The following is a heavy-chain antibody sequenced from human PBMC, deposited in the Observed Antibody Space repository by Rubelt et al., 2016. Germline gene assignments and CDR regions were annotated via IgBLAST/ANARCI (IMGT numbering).Heavy chain of an antibody. Sequence: QVQLVQSGAEVKKPGSSVKVSCKASGGTFSSYAISWVRQAPGQGLEWMGGIIPIFGTANYEEKCKGRVTITADESTSTAYMERSSLRAEDTAVYYCARDFLEWSDAFDIWGQGTMVTVSS. CDR1: GGTFSSYA. J-gene: IGHJ3*02. D-gene: IGHD3-3*01. V-gene: IGHV1-69*01. CDR2: IIPIFGTA. CDR3: ARDFLEWSDAFDI.